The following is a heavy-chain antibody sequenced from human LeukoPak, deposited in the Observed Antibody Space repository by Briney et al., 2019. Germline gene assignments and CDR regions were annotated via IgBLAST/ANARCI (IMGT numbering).Heavy chain of an antibody. D-gene: IGHD3-22*01. CDR2: IYYSGST. V-gene: IGHV4-59*01. Sequence: PSETLSLTCTVSGGSISSYYWSWIRQPPGKGLEWIGYIYYSGSTNYNPSLKSRVTISVDTSKNQFSLKLSSVTAADTAVYYCARQIYDSSGYYLENYFDYWGQGTLVTVSS. J-gene: IGHJ4*02. CDR1: GGSISSYY. CDR3: ARQIYDSSGYYLENYFDY.